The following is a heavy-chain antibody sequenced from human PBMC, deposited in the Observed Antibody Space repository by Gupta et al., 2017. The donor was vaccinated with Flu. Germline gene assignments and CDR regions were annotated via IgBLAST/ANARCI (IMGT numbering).Heavy chain of an antibody. V-gene: IGHV3-23*01. D-gene: IGHD1-26*01. Sequence: EVQLLESGGGLVQPGGSLRLSCAASGFTFSSYAMSWVRQAPGKGLEWVSAISGSGGSTYYADSVKGRFTISRDNSKNTLYLQMNSLRAEDTAVYYCAKDQLSEARVLELGPREGGWGGSFNDWGQGTLVTVSS. CDR3: AKDQLSEARVLELGPREGGWGGSFND. J-gene: IGHJ4*02. CDR2: ISGSGGST. CDR1: GFTFSSYA.